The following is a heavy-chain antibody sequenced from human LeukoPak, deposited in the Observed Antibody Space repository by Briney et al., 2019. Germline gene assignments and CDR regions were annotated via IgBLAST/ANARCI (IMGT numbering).Heavy chain of an antibody. CDR2: INHSGST. D-gene: IGHD6-19*01. CDR3: ARGRSSGWYY. CDR1: GGSFSGYY. V-gene: IGHV4-34*01. Sequence: TSETLSLTCAVYGGSFSGYYWSWIRQPPGKGLEWIGEINHSGSTNYNPSLKSRVTISVDTSKNQFSLKLSSVTAADTAVYYCARGRSSGWYYWGQGTLVTVSS. J-gene: IGHJ4*02.